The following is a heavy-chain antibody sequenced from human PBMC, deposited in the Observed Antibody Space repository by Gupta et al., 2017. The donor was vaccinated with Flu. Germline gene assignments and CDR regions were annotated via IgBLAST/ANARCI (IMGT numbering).Heavy chain of an antibody. J-gene: IGHJ6*02. D-gene: IGHD2-21*01. V-gene: IGHV3-13*01. CDR1: FIFATYD. Sequence: FIFATYDMHCVRQITGKGLEWVAAIGTGGDKSYADYVKGRFTISRESAGSSLFRKLSSLEAGDTAGYYCARGKALWVLPNYYGLDGGGQGTTVAVSS. CDR2: IGTGGDK. CDR3: ARGKALWVLPNYYGLDG.